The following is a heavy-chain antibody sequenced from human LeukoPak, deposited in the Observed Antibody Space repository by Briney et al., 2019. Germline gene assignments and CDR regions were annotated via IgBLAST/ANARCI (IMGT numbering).Heavy chain of an antibody. Sequence: SETLTLTCTVSGGSISSNTYYWGWLPQPPGQGLEWIGSISYSGSTYYNPSLKSRVTISVDTSKNQFSLKLSSVTAADTAVYYCARPLVGGTTFPDDWGQGTLVTVSS. CDR2: ISYSGST. D-gene: IGHD1-26*01. CDR1: GGSISSNTYY. CDR3: ARPLVGGTTFPDD. J-gene: IGHJ4*02. V-gene: IGHV4-39*01.